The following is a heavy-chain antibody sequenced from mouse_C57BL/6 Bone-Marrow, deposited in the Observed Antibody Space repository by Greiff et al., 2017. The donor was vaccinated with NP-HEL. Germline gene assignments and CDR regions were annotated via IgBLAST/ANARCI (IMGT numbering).Heavy chain of an antibody. V-gene: IGHV1-69*01. CDR1: GYTFTSYW. J-gene: IGHJ2*01. D-gene: IGHD2-4*01. CDR2: IDPSDSYT. Sequence: QVQLQQPGAELVMPGASVKLSCKASGYTFTSYWMHWVKQRPGQGLEWIGEIDPSDSYTNYNQKFKGKSTLTVDKSSSTAYRQLSSLTSEDAAVYYCAREGDYDYDSYYFDYWGQGTTLTVSS. CDR3: AREGDYDYDSYYFDY.